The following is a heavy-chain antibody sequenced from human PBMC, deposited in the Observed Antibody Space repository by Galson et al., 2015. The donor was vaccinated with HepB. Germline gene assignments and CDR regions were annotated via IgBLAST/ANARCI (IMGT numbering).Heavy chain of an antibody. D-gene: IGHD1-7*01. J-gene: IGHJ4*02. CDR2: IKSKTDGGTK. Sequence: SLRLSCAASGFTFSSAWMTWVRQAPGKGLEWVGRIKSKTDGGTKDYAAPVKGRFTISRDDSKKTLYLQMNSLKTDDTAVYYCGRGGTTTGYWGQGTLVTVSS. CDR3: GRGGTTTGY. V-gene: IGHV3-15*01. CDR1: GFTFSSAW.